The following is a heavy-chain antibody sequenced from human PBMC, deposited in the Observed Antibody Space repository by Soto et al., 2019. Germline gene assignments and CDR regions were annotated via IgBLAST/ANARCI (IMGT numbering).Heavy chain of an antibody. Sequence: ASLKVSCKASGYTFTSYGISWVRQDPGQGLEWMGWISAYNGNTNYAQKLQGRVTMTTDTSTSTAYMELRSLRSDDTAVYYCARGRYSSSWPNFDYWGQGTPVTVSS. J-gene: IGHJ4*02. D-gene: IGHD6-13*01. V-gene: IGHV1-18*01. CDR3: ARGRYSSSWPNFDY. CDR1: GYTFTSYG. CDR2: ISAYNGNT.